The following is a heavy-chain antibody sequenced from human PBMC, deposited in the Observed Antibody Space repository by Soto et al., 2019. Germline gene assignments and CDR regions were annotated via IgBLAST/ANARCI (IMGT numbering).Heavy chain of an antibody. CDR3: ARDRDGGWFHMDV. CDR2: VWADGKKE. Sequence: QVQLVESGGCVVQPGRSLRLSCVGSGFPFWHYGMHWVRQAPGKGLEWVAVVWADGKKESYADFVKGRFAISRDNFKDTLYLQMNSLRAEDTAVYYCARDRDGGWFHMDVWGQGTMVTVSS. J-gene: IGHJ6*02. CDR1: GFPFWHYG. V-gene: IGHV3-33*01. D-gene: IGHD6-19*01.